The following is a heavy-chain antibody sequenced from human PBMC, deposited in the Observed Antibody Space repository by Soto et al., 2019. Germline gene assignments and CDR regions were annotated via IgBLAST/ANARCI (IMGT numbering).Heavy chain of an antibody. CDR3: ARTRRLYLIEYNGDYGTSMEDY. V-gene: IGHV1-18*01. D-gene: IGHD4-17*01. Sequence: GQMVQSGAEVKKPGASVKVSCKASGYTFHMFGYTWVRQAPGQGLAWVGWVSAYDGNTAYGQNFQGRASLMTDTPTRTVSMARRSLTSDETAVYFCARTRRLYLIEYNGDYGTSMEDYWCPGALRSVSS. J-gene: IGHJ4*02. CDR1: GYTFHMFG. CDR2: VSAYDGNT.